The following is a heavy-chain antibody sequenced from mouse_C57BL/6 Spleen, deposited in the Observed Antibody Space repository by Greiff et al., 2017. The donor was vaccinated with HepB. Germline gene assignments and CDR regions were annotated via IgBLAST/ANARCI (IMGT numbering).Heavy chain of an antibody. CDR3: ARDCGSSSYFDY. Sequence: EVKLQESEGGLVQPGSSMKLSCTASGFTFSDYYMAWVRQVPEKGLEWVANINYDGSSTYYMDSLKSRFIISSDNAKNILYLQMSSLKSEDPATYYCARDCGSSSYFDYWGHGTTLTVSS. V-gene: IGHV5-16*01. CDR2: INYDGSST. J-gene: IGHJ2*01. CDR1: GFTFSDYY. D-gene: IGHD1-1*01.